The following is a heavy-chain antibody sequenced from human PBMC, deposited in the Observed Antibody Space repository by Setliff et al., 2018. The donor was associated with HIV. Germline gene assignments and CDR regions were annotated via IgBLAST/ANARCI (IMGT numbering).Heavy chain of an antibody. D-gene: IGHD3-22*01. J-gene: IGHJ4*02. CDR3: ARGGQYDSGGYYPPPAGRIDS. CDR1: GYKFTDYW. V-gene: IGHV5-51*01. Sequence: GESLKISCKGFGYKFTDYWVGWVRQMPGEGLEWMGVIYGDGSDPRYSPSFQGQVTISVDKYINTAYLQWRSLKASDTAMYYCARGGQYDSGGYYPPPAGRIDSWGQGTLVTVSS. CDR2: IYGDGSDP.